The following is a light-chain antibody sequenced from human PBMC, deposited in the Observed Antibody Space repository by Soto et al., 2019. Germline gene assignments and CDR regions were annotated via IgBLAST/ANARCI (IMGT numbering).Light chain of an antibody. CDR1: QTIKSY. CDR2: AAS. V-gene: IGKV1-39*01. J-gene: IGKJ2*01. Sequence: DIQVTQSPSSLSASVGERVTITCRASQTIKSYLNWYQLTPGKAPKLLIFAASSLKSGVPSRFSGNGSATEFTLTINDLQPEDFATYYCQQSFTSARTFGPGTRLEIK. CDR3: QQSFTSART.